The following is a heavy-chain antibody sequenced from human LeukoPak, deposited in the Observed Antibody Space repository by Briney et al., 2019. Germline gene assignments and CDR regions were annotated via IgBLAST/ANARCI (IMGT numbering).Heavy chain of an antibody. CDR1: GGSISSSSYY. J-gene: IGHJ4*02. CDR3: AGVPPSHSSGWYGLWRDY. V-gene: IGHV4-39*07. D-gene: IGHD6-19*01. Sequence: KPSETLSLTCTVSGGSISSSSYYWGWIRQPRGKGLEWIGSIYYSGSTYYNPSLKSRVTISVDTSKNQFSLKLSSVTAADTAVYYCAGVPPSHSSGWYGLWRDYWGQGTLVTVSS. CDR2: IYYSGST.